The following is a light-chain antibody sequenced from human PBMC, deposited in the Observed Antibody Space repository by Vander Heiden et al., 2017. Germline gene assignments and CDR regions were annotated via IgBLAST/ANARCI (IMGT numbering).Light chain of an antibody. CDR1: QSISSY. J-gene: IGKJ1*01. CDR2: AAS. Sequence: DIQMTQSPSSLSASVGDRVTITCRASQSISSYLNWYQQKPGKATKLLIYAASSLQSGVPSRFSGSGSGTDFTLTISSRQPEDFATYYCQQSDSNPLWTFGQGTKVEIK. V-gene: IGKV1-39*01. CDR3: QQSDSNPLWT.